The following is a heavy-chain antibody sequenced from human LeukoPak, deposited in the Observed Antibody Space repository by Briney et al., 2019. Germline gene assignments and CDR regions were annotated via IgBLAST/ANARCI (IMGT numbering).Heavy chain of an antibody. Sequence: SETLSLTCTVSGGSISSYYWSWIRQPPGKGLECIGFIYYGGSTNYNPSLKSRVTISVDTSKNQFSLKLSSVTAADTAVYYCARAVTGTSESFDYWGQGTLVTVSS. J-gene: IGHJ4*02. D-gene: IGHD1-7*01. CDR3: ARAVTGTSESFDY. V-gene: IGHV4-59*01. CDR1: GGSISSYY. CDR2: IYYGGST.